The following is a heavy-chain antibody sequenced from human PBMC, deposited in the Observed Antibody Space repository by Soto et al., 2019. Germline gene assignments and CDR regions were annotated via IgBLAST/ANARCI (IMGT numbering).Heavy chain of an antibody. CDR3: ATRITVFGLLIPPFDT. Sequence: SETLSLTCAVYGGSVNGYYWNWIRQPPGKGLEWIGEINHTGGTHYNPSLKSRVTMSVDTSKNQFSLRLSSVTVADTAIYYCATRITVFGLLIPPFDTWGQGTQVTVSS. J-gene: IGHJ5*02. CDR1: GGSVNGYY. D-gene: IGHD3-3*01. CDR2: INHTGGT. V-gene: IGHV4-34*01.